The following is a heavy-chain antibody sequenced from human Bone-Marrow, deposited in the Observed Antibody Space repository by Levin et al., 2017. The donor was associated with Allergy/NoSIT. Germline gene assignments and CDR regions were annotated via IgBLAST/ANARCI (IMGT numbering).Heavy chain of an antibody. Sequence: SETLSLTCTVSGGSISSYYWSWIRQPPGKGLEWIGYIYYSGSTNYNPSLKSRVTISVDTSKNQFSLKLSSVTAADTAVYYCARVGGELNGAFDIWGQGTMVTVSS. D-gene: IGHD3-16*01. CDR2: IYYSGST. CDR1: GGSISSYY. V-gene: IGHV4-59*01. J-gene: IGHJ3*02. CDR3: ARVGGELNGAFDI.